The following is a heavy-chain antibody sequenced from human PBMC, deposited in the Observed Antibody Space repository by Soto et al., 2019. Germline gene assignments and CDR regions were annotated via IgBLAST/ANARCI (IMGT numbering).Heavy chain of an antibody. J-gene: IGHJ4*02. V-gene: IGHV4-30-4*01. D-gene: IGHD4-4*01. CDR1: GGSISSGDYY. CDR2: IYYSGST. Sequence: QVQLQESGPGLVKPSQTLSLTCTVSGGSISSGDYYWSWIRQPPGKGLEWIGYIYYSGSTYYNPSLKSRVTISVDTSKNQFSLKLSSVTAADTAVYYCARETQGLGVTTGLIDYWGQGTLVTVSS. CDR3: ARETQGLGVTTGLIDY.